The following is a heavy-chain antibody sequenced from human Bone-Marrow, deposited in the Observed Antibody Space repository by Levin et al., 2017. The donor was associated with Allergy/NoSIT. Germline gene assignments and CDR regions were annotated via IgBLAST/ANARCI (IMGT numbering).Heavy chain of an antibody. J-gene: IGHJ4*02. D-gene: IGHD3-16*01. CDR3: AKDLLVWPIKDTTGDY. CDR2: ISYDGSNK. CDR1: GFTFSSYG. Sequence: PGGSLRLSCAASGFTFSSYGMHWVRQAPGKGLEWVAVISYDGSNKYYADSVKGRFTISRDNSKNTLYLQMNSLRAEDTAVYYCAKDLLVWPIKDTTGDYWGQGTLVTVSS. V-gene: IGHV3-30*18.